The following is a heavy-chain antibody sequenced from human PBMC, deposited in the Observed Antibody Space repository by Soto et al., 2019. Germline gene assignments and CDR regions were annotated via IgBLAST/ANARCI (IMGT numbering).Heavy chain of an antibody. CDR3: ASYRAGSAFDI. V-gene: IGHV4-59*01. CDR2: IYYSGST. J-gene: IGHJ3*02. D-gene: IGHD3-10*01. CDR1: GGSISSYY. Sequence: QVQLQESGPGLVKPSETLSLTCTVSGGSISSYYWCWIRQPPGKGLEWIGYIYYSGSTNYNPSLKSRVTISVDTSKNQFSLKLSSVTAADTAVFYCASYRAGSAFDIWGQGTMVTVSS.